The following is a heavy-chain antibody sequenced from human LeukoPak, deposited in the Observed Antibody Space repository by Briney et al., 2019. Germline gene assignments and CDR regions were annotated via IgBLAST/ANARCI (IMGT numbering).Heavy chain of an antibody. Sequence: GGALRHSRAPPGFTFSIYVLHCVPPAPGKGREWGAIISYEGNNKYYAHSAKSPYTTSTDNSPNTLYLQMNSLRAEDTAVYYCAKDDVHGDLLRIYYYYDGMDVWGQGTTVTVSS. V-gene: IGHV3-30*18. CDR2: ISYEGNNK. CDR3: AKDDVHGDLLRIYYYYDGMDV. D-gene: IGHD4-17*01. J-gene: IGHJ6*02. CDR1: GFTFSIYV.